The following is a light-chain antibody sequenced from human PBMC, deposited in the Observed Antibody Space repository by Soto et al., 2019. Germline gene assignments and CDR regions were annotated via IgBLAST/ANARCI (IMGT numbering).Light chain of an antibody. Sequence: DIQMTQSPSSLSASVGDRVTITCRASQSISSLLNWYQQKPGKAPKLLIYAASSLKSGVPSRFSGSGSGTDFTLTINSLQPEDFATYYCLQTSNTPLYTFGQGTKLEIK. V-gene: IGKV1-39*01. CDR2: AAS. CDR3: LQTSNTPLYT. CDR1: QSISSL. J-gene: IGKJ2*01.